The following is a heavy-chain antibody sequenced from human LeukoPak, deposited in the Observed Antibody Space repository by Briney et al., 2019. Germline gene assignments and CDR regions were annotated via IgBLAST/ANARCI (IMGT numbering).Heavy chain of an antibody. V-gene: IGHV3-30*02. CDR2: IRYDGNNE. J-gene: IGHJ4*02. D-gene: IGHD3-10*01. CDR3: AKVMARGITSTPDY. CDR1: GFSFSSHG. Sequence: GRSLRLSCATSGFSFSSHGIHWVRQAPGKGLEWVAFIRYDGNNEYYADSVKGRFTISRDNSKNTLYLQMNSLKPEDTAVYYCAKVMARGITSTPDYWGQGTLVTVSS.